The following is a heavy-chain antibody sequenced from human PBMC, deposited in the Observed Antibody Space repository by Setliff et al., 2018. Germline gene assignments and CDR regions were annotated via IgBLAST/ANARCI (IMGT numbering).Heavy chain of an antibody. Sequence: PSETLSLTCTVSGGSISSRSYYWGWIRQPPGKGLEWIGSIYHSGSSYYNPSLRSRVTISVDTTKNQFSLKLTSMTAADTAVYFCARHLLVQGTYHFDYWGQGSPVTVSS. CDR2: IYHSGSS. CDR1: GGSISSRSYY. D-gene: IGHD3-10*01. J-gene: IGHJ4*02. V-gene: IGHV4-39*01. CDR3: ARHLLVQGTYHFDY.